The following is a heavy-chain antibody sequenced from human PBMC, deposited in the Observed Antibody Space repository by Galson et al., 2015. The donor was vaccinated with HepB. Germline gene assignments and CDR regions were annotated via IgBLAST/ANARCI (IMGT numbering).Heavy chain of an antibody. CDR1: GFNFDDYG. CDR2: ISWNGANA. J-gene: IGHJ6*02. Sequence: SLRLSCAASGFNFDDYGMGWVRQAPGKGLEWISYISWNGANAGYEDSVTGRFSVSRDNARNSLYLDMTSLRAEDTALYYCVREGENCSRTSCYNYGMDVWGQGTTVIVPS. V-gene: IGHV3-20*04. D-gene: IGHD2-2*02. CDR3: VREGENCSRTSCYNYGMDV.